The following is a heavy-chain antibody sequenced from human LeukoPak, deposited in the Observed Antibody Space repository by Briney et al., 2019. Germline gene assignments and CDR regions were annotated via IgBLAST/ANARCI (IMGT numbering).Heavy chain of an antibody. V-gene: IGHV1-8*01. CDR2: ITPANAKT. J-gene: IGHJ4*02. CDR1: GYTFTSYD. Sequence: ASVKVSCKASGYTFTSYDINWVRQATGQGLEWMGWITPANAKTGYAQKFQGRLTITRNTSISTVYMELSTLRSEDTVVYYCARGGRPADYWGQGTLVTVSS. CDR3: ARGGRPADY.